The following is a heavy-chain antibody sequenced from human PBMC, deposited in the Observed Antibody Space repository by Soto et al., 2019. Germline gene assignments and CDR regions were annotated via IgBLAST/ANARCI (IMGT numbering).Heavy chain of an antibody. J-gene: IGHJ4*02. Sequence: QVQLVQSGAEVKKPGASVKVSCKVSGYTLTELSMHWVRQAPGKGLEWMGGFDPEDGETIYAQKVQGRVTMTEDTSTDTAYMELSSLRSEDTAVYYCATDIFHDSFGGVIIGHNYWGQGTLVTVSS. CDR3: ATDIFHDSFGGVIIGHNY. D-gene: IGHD3-16*01. CDR2: FDPEDGET. CDR1: GYTLTELS. V-gene: IGHV1-24*01.